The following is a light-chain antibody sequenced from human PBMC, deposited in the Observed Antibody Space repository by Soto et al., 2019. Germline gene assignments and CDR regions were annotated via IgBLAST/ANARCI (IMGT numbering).Light chain of an antibody. V-gene: IGLV2-14*01. CDR3: SSYTSSSVV. J-gene: IGLJ2*01. CDR2: DVS. CDR1: SSDVGGYNY. Sequence: QSALTQPASVSGSPGQSITISCTGTSSDVGGYNYVSWYQQHPGKAPKLMIYDVSNRPSGVSNRCSGSKSGNTASLTISGLQAEDEADYYCSSYTSSSVVFGGGTKLT.